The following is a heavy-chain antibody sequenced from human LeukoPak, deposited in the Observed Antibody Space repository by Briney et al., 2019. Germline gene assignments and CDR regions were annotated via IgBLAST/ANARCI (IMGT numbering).Heavy chain of an antibody. Sequence: PSETLSLTCAVYGGSFSESYWSWIRQPPGEGLEWVGEISHSGDTNYNPSLKSRVTISVDTSKNQFSLNLNSVTAADTAVYYCARDRAGFFDDWGQGTLVTVSS. CDR2: ISHSGDT. CDR3: ARDRAGFFDD. CDR1: GGSFSESY. J-gene: IGHJ4*02. V-gene: IGHV4-34*01. D-gene: IGHD6-13*01.